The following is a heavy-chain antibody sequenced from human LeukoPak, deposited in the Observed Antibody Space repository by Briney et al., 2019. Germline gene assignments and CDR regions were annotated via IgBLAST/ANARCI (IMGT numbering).Heavy chain of an antibody. CDR3: ARVTGYMIEDYFDY. D-gene: IGHD3-22*01. V-gene: IGHV4-59*01. CDR1: GDSISNYY. Sequence: SETLSLICTVSGDSISNYYWSWIRLAPGKGLEWIGNIHNSVNINYNPALKSRVTILIDTSKNQFSLRLSSMTAADTAVYYCARVTGYMIEDYFDYWGQGTLVTVSS. CDR2: IHNSVNI. J-gene: IGHJ4*02.